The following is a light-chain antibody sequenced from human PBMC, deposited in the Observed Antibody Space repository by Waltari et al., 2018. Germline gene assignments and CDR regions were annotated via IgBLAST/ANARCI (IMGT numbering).Light chain of an antibody. CDR1: SSDVGGYNY. J-gene: IGLJ3*02. Sequence: QSALTQPRSVSGSPGQSVTISCTGTSSDVGGYNYVSWYQKYPGKAPKFMIYDVSKRPSGVPDRFSGSKSGNTASLTISGLQAEDEADYYCCSYAGSLVFGGGTKLTVL. CDR2: DVS. V-gene: IGLV2-11*01. CDR3: CSYAGSLV.